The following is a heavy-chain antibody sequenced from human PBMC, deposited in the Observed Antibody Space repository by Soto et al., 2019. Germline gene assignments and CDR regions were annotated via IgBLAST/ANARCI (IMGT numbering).Heavy chain of an antibody. J-gene: IGHJ4*02. V-gene: IGHV3-9*01. D-gene: IGHD1-1*01. Sequence: GGSLRLSCAASGFTFDDYAMHWVRQAPGKGLEWVSGISWNSGSIGYADSVKGRFTISRDNAKNSLYLQMNSLRAEDTALYYCAKDSRPFYTSGTILDYWGQGTLVTVSS. CDR1: GFTFDDYA. CDR3: AKDSRPFYTSGTILDY. CDR2: ISWNSGSI.